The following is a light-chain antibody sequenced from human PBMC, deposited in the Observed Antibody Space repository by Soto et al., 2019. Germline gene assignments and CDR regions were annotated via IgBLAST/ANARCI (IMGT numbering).Light chain of an antibody. CDR3: QKYNGSPRT. CDR1: QNISNY. V-gene: IGKV1-27*01. Sequence: DFQMTQSPSSLSASVGDRVTITCRASQNISNYLAWYQQKPGKVPKLLIYAASTLQSGVPSRFGGSGSGTDFTLTISNLQPEDFATYYCQKYNGSPRTFGQGTKVDI. J-gene: IGKJ1*01. CDR2: AAS.